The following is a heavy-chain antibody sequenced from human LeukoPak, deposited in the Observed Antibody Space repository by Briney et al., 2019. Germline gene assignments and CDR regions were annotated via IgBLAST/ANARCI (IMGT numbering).Heavy chain of an antibody. J-gene: IGHJ4*02. CDR3: ARDFSGSYQFDY. CDR2: ICPDGTGI. V-gene: IGHV3-74*01. CDR1: GFIFSFYC. Sequence: SGGSLRLSCAASGFIFSFYCMHWVRQAPGKGPMWVSRICPDGTGISYADSVKPRFTTSRDNAKNTVYLQMNSLREEDTAVYYCARDFSGSYQFDYWGQGTLVTVSS. D-gene: IGHD1-26*01.